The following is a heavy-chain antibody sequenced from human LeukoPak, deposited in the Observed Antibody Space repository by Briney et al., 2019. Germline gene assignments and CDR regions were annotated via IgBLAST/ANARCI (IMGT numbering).Heavy chain of an antibody. Sequence: SETLSLTCAVYGGSFSGYYWSWIRQPPGKGLEWIGEINHSGSTNYNPSLKSRVTISVDTSKNRFSLKLSSVTAADTAVYYCARSARGYFEWLLDYWGQGTLVTVSS. CDR1: GGSFSGYY. CDR3: ARSARGYFEWLLDY. J-gene: IGHJ4*02. CDR2: INHSGST. D-gene: IGHD3-9*01. V-gene: IGHV4-34*01.